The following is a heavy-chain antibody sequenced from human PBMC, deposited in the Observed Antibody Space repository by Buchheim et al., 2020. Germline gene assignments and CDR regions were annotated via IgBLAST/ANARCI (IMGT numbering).Heavy chain of an antibody. CDR2: IKQDGSEK. D-gene: IGHD2-2*01. V-gene: IGHV3-7*01. J-gene: IGHJ4*02. CDR3: ARDHEDIVVVPAAMDY. CDR1: GFTFSSYW. Sequence: EMQLVESGGGLVQPGGSLRVSCEVSGFTFSSYWMSWVRQAPGKGLEWVANIKQDGSEKYYVDSVKGRFTISRDNAKNSLYLQMNSLRAEDTAVYYCARDHEDIVVVPAAMDYWGQGTL.